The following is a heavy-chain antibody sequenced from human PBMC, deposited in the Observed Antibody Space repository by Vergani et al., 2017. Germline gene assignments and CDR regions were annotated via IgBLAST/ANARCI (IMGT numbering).Heavy chain of an antibody. Sequence: EVQLVQSGAEVKKPGEALTISCKASGYSFETYWLGWVRHMPGKGLEWMGIIYPADSDTRYNPSFQGQVTISADKSISTAYLQWSSLKASDTAMYYCARDGLYYDILSGSYSGMDVWGQGTTVTVSS. J-gene: IGHJ6*02. CDR1: GYSFETYW. CDR3: ARDGLYYDILSGSYSGMDV. V-gene: IGHV5-51*06. CDR2: IYPADSDT. D-gene: IGHD3-9*01.